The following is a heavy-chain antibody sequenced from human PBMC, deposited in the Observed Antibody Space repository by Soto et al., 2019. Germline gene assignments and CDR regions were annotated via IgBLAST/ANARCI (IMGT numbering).Heavy chain of an antibody. J-gene: IGHJ3*02. CDR2: ISGSGGST. CDR3: AKDRVWGNAFDI. V-gene: IGHV3-23*01. Sequence: EVQLLESGGGLVQPGGSLRLSCAASGFTLSSYAMSWVRQAPGKGLEWVSAISGSGGSTYYADSVKGRFTISRDNSKNTLYLQMNSLRAEDTAVYYCAKDRVWGNAFDIWGQGTMVTVSS. CDR1: GFTLSSYA. D-gene: IGHD6-13*01.